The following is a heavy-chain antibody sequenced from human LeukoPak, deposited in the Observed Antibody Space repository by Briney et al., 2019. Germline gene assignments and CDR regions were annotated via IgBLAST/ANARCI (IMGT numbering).Heavy chain of an antibody. D-gene: IGHD3-9*01. CDR3: ARSTIYYDILTGYAPYYFDY. CDR1: GDSLSSSSYY. CDR2: IYYSGST. V-gene: IGHV4-39*01. Sequence: SETLSLTCTVSGDSLSSSSYYWGWLRQPPGKGLEWIASIYYSGSTYYNPSLKSRVTISVDTSKNQFSLKLSSVTAADTAVYYCARSTIYYDILTGYAPYYFDYWGQGTLVTVSS. J-gene: IGHJ4*02.